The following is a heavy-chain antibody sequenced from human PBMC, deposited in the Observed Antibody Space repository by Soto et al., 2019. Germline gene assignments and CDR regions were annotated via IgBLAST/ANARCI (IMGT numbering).Heavy chain of an antibody. CDR3: ARELIHGGLDF. CDR2: IDAGNGGT. V-gene: IGHV1-3*01. CDR1: GYIFTNYA. Sequence: QVPLVQSGAEVKKPGASVMVSCEASGYIFTNYAIQWVRQAPGQRLEWMGWIDAGNGGTRYSQRFQGRVTITRDTSATTVFMDLSGLRSEDTAVYYCARELIHGGLDFWGQGTLVTVSS. J-gene: IGHJ4*02.